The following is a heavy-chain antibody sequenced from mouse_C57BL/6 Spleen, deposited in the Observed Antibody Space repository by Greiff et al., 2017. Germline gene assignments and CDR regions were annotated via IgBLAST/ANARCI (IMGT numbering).Heavy chain of an antibody. J-gene: IGHJ4*01. CDR2: IYPGSGSN. CDR3: ARDGERRSAYAMDY. V-gene: IGHV1-62-2*01. Sequence: VQLQQSGAELVKPGASVKLSCKASGYTFTDYSIHWVKQRPGQGLEWIGWIYPGSGSNKYNEKFKDKATLTADTSSNTVYMKLRRVTSEDSAVYFCARDGERRSAYAMDYWGQGASVTVAS. D-gene: IGHD3-2*02. CDR1: GYTFTDYS.